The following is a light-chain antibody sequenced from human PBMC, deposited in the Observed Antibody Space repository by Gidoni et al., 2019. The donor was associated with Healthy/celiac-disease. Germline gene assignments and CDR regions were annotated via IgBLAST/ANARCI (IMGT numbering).Light chain of an antibody. CDR1: QSINSY. Sequence: DIQMTQSPPSPSASVGDRVTITCRASQSINSYLNWYQQKPGKAPKLLIYAASSLQSGVPSRFSGSGSGTDFTLTISSLQPVDFATFYCQQSYSTPRTFGQGTKVEIK. V-gene: IGKV1-39*01. CDR3: QQSYSTPRT. J-gene: IGKJ1*01. CDR2: AAS.